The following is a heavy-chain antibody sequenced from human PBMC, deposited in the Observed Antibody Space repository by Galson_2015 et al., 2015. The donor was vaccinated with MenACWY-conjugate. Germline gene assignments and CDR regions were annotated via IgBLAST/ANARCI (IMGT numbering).Heavy chain of an antibody. CDR3: ARVAGNERDCGDFDL. Sequence: SLRLSCAASGFTFSSYTMHWIRQPPGKGLEWVAAIWNDGNNMHYADSVKGRFTISRDNSNSTLYLHMNSLRDEDTAVYYCARVAGNERDCGDFDLWGRGTLVAVPS. CDR2: IWNDGNNM. J-gene: IGHJ2*01. CDR1: GFTFSSYT. V-gene: IGHV3-33*01. D-gene: IGHD2-21*01.